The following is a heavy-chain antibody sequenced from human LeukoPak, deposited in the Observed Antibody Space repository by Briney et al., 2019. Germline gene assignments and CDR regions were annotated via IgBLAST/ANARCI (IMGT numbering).Heavy chain of an antibody. V-gene: IGHV4-59*11. CDR3: ARKVATTPYYFDY. D-gene: IGHD5-24*01. J-gene: IGHJ4*02. Sequence: SETLSLTCAVSGGSISSHYWSWIRQPPGKGLEWSGYIYYSGSTNYNPSLKSRVTISVDTSKNQFSLKLSSVTAADTAVYYCARKVATTPYYFDYWGQGTLVTVSS. CDR1: GGSISSHY. CDR2: IYYSGST.